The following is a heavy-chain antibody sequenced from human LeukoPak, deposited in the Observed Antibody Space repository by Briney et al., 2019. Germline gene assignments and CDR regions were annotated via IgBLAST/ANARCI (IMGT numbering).Heavy chain of an antibody. CDR2: ISYDGSNK. CDR3: ARGVGYSGYEFFDY. Sequence: PGGSLRLSCAASGFTFSSYAIHWVRQSPGKGLEWVAVISYDGSNKYYADSVKGRFTISRDNSKNTLYLQMNSLRAEDTAVYYCARGVGYSGYEFFDYWGQGSLVTVSS. V-gene: IGHV3-30-3*01. CDR1: GFTFSSYA. D-gene: IGHD5-12*01. J-gene: IGHJ4*02.